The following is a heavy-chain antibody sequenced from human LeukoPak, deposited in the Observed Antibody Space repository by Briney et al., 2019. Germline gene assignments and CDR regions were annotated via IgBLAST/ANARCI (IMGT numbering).Heavy chain of an antibody. CDR2: ISSSSNYI. CDR1: GFTFSNYA. CDR3: ATTPQYCDTTTCYPDRFDF. J-gene: IGHJ4*02. Sequence: PGGSLRLSCAASGFTFSNYAMSWGRQAPGKGLEWVSSISSSSNYIYYADSMKDRFTISRDNAKNSLYLQMNSLRAEDTAVYYCATTPQYCDTTTCYPDRFDFWGQGTLVTVSS. V-gene: IGHV3-21*01. D-gene: IGHD2-21*01.